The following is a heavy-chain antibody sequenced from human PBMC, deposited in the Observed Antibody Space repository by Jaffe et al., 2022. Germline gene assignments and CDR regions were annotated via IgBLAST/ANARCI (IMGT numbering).Heavy chain of an antibody. CDR1: GFTFDDYA. CDR2: ISWDGGST. V-gene: IGHV3-43D*04. D-gene: IGHD5-12*01. Sequence: EVQLVESGGVVVQPGGSLRLSCAASGFTFDDYAMHWVRQAPGKGLEWVSLISWDGGSTYYADSVKGRFTISRDNSKNSLYLQMNSLRAEDTALYYCAKDVRRDGYNAPNWYFDLWGRGTLVTVSS. CDR3: AKDVRRDGYNAPNWYFDL. J-gene: IGHJ2*01.